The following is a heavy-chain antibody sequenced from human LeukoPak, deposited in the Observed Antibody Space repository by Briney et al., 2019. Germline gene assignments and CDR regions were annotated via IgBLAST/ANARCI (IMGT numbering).Heavy chain of an antibody. V-gene: IGHV4-4*07. CDR2: IYTSGSI. J-gene: IGHJ4*02. CDR3: AREVRAYSSSWYVFDY. Sequence: SETLSLTCTVSGGSISSYYWSWIRQPAGKGLEWIGRIYTSGSINYNPSLKSRVTMSVDTSKNQFSLKLSSVTAADTAVYYCAREVRAYSSSWYVFDYWGQGTLVTVSS. CDR1: GGSISSYY. D-gene: IGHD6-13*01.